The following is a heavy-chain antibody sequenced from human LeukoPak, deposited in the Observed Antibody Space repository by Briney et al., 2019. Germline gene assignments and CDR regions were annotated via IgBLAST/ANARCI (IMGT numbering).Heavy chain of an antibody. CDR1: GFTFNTYA. V-gene: IGHV3-23*01. D-gene: IGHD6-19*01. CDR2: ISGNGGAT. Sequence: GGSLRLSCAASGFTFNTYAMIWVRQAPGKGLEWVSVISGNGGATYYADSVKGRFTISRDNSKNTLYLQMNSLRAEDTAIYYCANANAVTGRSYYYYGMDVWGQGTTVTVSS. CDR3: ANANAVTGRSYYYYGMDV. J-gene: IGHJ6*02.